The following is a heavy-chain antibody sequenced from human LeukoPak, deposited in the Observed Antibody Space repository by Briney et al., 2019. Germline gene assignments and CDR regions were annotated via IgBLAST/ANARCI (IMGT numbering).Heavy chain of an antibody. V-gene: IGHV4-34*01. D-gene: IGHD6-19*01. Sequence: SETLSLTCAVYGGSFSGDYWSWIRQPPGKGLEWIGEIYHSVRTSYNPSLKSRVTMSVDTSKNQFSLKLSSVTAADTAVYYCARATGIAVAGTGRVGLFDYWGQGTLVTVSS. J-gene: IGHJ4*02. CDR1: GGSFSGDY. CDR2: IYHSVRT. CDR3: ARATGIAVAGTGRVGLFDY.